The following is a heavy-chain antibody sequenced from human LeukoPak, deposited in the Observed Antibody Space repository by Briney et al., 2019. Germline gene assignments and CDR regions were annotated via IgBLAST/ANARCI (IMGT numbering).Heavy chain of an antibody. CDR3: ARRRQDSTGHQYFDL. CDR2: IYYSGNT. J-gene: IGHJ4*02. D-gene: IGHD2/OR15-2a*01. Sequence: ETLSLTCYVSGGSISSTSFYWDWIRQPPGKGPEWIGTIYYSGNTVYNPSLKSRVTISVDTSKNQFSLKLSSVTAADTAVYYCARRRQDSTGHQYFDLWGQGTLVTVTT. CDR1: GGSISSTSFY. V-gene: IGHV4-39*01.